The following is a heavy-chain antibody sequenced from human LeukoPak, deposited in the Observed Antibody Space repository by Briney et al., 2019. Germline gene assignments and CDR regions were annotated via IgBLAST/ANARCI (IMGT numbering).Heavy chain of an antibody. V-gene: IGHV4-38-2*02. Sequence: PSEPLSLTCSGSNYSISNSLYWGWLRQPPGKGLEWIGSIYRSGSTFYNPSLKSRVTVSLDTSKNQFSLKLSSVTAADTPVYFCARGTYGYYMDVWGKGTTVTVSS. CDR2: IYRSGST. CDR3: ARGTYGYYMDV. CDR1: NYSISNSLY. D-gene: IGHD4-17*01. J-gene: IGHJ6*03.